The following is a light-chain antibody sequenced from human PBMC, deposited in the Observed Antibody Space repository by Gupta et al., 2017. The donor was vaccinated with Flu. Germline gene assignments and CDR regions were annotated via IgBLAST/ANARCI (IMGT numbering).Light chain of an antibody. Sequence: QSALTQPPSVSGSPGPSVTISCTGTSSDVGSYNRVSWYQQPPGTAPKLMIFEVNNRPSGVPDRFSGSKSGNTASLTISGLQAEDEADYYCSLYIGSNTYVFGTGTKVTVL. J-gene: IGLJ1*01. CDR1: SSDVGSYNR. CDR2: EVN. CDR3: SLYIGSNTYV. V-gene: IGLV2-18*01.